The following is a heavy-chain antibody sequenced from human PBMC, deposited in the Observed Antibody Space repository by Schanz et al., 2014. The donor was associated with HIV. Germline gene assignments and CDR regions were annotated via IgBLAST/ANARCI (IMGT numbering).Heavy chain of an antibody. CDR2: IKEDGIEK. CDR3: VLPSAKIVGGLGEHYFDH. V-gene: IGHV3-7*01. D-gene: IGHD1-26*01. CDR1: GFTFSSHW. Sequence: VQLVESGRGVVQPGGSLRLSCAASGFTFSSHWMTWVRQAPGKGLEWVANIKEDGIEKYYVDSVKGRFTISRDNAKNSLYLQMNSLRAEDTAVYYCVLPSAKIVGGLGEHYFDHWGQGTLVTVSS. J-gene: IGHJ4*02.